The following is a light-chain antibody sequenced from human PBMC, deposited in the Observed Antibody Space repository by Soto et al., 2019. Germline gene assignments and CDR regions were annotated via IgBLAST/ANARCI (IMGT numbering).Light chain of an antibody. Sequence: QSVRAQPASVSGSPGQSITMSCTGTSSDVGGYNYVSWYQQHPGKAPKLMIYEVSNRPSGVSNRFSGSKSGNTASLTISGLQAEDEADYYCSSYTTISTLEVFGGGTKLTVL. CDR1: SSDVGGYNY. CDR2: EVS. V-gene: IGLV2-14*01. J-gene: IGLJ3*02. CDR3: SSYTTISTLEV.